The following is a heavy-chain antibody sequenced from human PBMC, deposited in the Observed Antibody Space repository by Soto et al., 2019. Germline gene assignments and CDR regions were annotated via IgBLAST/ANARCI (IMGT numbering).Heavy chain of an antibody. CDR1: GFTFSPYA. Sequence: GGSLRLSCAASGFTFSPYAMSWVRQAPGKGLEWVSAMSGGGSSTYYRDSVKGRFTISRDNSKNTLYLQMNSPRTEDTAVYYCARPKGGAFDIWGQGTMVTVSS. J-gene: IGHJ3*02. CDR2: MSGGGSST. D-gene: IGHD3-16*01. CDR3: ARPKGGAFDI. V-gene: IGHV3-23*01.